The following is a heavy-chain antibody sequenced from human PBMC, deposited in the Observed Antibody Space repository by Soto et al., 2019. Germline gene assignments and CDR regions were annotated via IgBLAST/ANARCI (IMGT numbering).Heavy chain of an antibody. CDR3: ARGGGGGLFEH. V-gene: IGHV3-11*06. J-gene: IGHJ4*02. Sequence: GGSLRLSCATSGFPFSDYYMSWIRQAPGKGLEWLSHISPKSTYRNYADSVKGRFTISRDNTKSSLFLQMNSLGVEDTAVYYCARGGGGGLFEHWGQGVLVTVS. D-gene: IGHD2-21*01. CDR1: GFPFSDYY. CDR2: ISPKSTYR.